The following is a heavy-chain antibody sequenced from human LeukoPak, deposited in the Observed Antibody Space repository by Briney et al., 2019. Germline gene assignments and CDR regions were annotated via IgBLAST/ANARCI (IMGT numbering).Heavy chain of an antibody. V-gene: IGHV5-51*01. CDR1: EYSFSSNW. CDR2: IYPGDSDT. Sequence: GESLKISCKGSEYSFSSNWIGWVRQMPGKGLEWMGIIYPGDSDTRFSPSFRGQVTISADKSISTAYLQWSSLKASDTAMYYCARQDAGSYGYFAYWGQGTLVTVSS. CDR3: ARQDAGSYGYFAY. D-gene: IGHD5-18*01. J-gene: IGHJ4*02.